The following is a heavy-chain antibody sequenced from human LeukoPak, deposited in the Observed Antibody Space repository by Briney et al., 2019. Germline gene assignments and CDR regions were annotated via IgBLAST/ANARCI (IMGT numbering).Heavy chain of an antibody. CDR2: IYYSGST. D-gene: IGHD3-9*01. CDR3: ASGIPYYDILTGYYY. J-gene: IGHJ4*02. CDR1: GGSISSGDYY. Sequence: SETLSLTCTVSGGSISSGDYYWSWLRQPPGKGLEWVGYIYYSGSTYYNPSLKSRVTISVDTSKNQFSLKLSSVTAADTAVYYCASGIPYYDILTGYYYWGQGTLVTVSS. V-gene: IGHV4-30-4*01.